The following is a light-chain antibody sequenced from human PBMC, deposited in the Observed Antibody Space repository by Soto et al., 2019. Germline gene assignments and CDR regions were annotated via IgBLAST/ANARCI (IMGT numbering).Light chain of an antibody. CDR3: MQALQTPWT. CDR1: QSLLHSDGYNY. V-gene: IGKV2-28*01. J-gene: IGKJ1*01. CDR2: LGS. Sequence: DIVMTQSPLSLPVTPGEPASISCRSSQSLLHSDGYNYLDWYLQKPGQSPQLLICLGSSRASGVPDRFSGSGSGTDFTLTISRVEAEDFGVYFCMQALQTPWTFGQGTQVEVK.